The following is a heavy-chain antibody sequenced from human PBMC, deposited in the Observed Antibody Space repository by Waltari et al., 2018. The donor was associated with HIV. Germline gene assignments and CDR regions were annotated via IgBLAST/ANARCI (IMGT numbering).Heavy chain of an antibody. J-gene: IGHJ3*02. CDR1: GYTFSSYG. CDR3: VKEGYCSGGSCYSGSLDI. D-gene: IGHD2-15*01. V-gene: IGHV1-18*01. Sequence: QVQLVQSGAEVKRPGASVKVSCKTSGYTFSSYGLSWVRQAPGQGLEWMGWISSSKINTKYAQNFLGRVTMTTDTSTNTAYLELRSLRSDDTAVYYCVKEGYCSGGSCYSGSLDIWGQGTKVTVSS. CDR2: ISSSKINT.